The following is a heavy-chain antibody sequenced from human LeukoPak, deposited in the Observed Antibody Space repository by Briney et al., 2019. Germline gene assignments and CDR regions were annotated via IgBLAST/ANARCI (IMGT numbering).Heavy chain of an antibody. CDR3: AKSEWGSSPSDY. J-gene: IGHJ4*02. V-gene: IGHV3-30*02. D-gene: IGHD6-6*01. Sequence: PGGSLRLSCAASGFTFSSYGMHWVRQAPGKGLEWVVFIRYDGSNKYYADSVKGRFTISRDNSKNTLYLQMNSLRAGDTAVFYCAKSEWGSSPSDYWGQGTLVTVSS. CDR2: IRYDGSNK. CDR1: GFTFSSYG.